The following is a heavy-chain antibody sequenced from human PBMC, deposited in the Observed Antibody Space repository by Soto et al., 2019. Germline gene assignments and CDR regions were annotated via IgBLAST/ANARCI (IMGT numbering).Heavy chain of an antibody. J-gene: IGHJ4*02. CDR1: GFTFSSYW. D-gene: IGHD3-16*01. CDR2: IKQDGRET. V-gene: IGHV3-7*03. Sequence: EVQLVESGGGLVQPGGSLRLSCAASGFTFSSYWKSWVRQAPGKALECVANIKQDGRETYYVDSVKGRFTISRDNANSALYLQLDSLGAEDTAVYYCARGTSHSNYVHVWYWGQGTHVIVSS. CDR3: ARGTSHSNYVHVWY.